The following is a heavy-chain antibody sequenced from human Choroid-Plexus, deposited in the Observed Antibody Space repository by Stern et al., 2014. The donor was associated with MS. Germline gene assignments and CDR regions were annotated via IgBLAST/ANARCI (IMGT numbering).Heavy chain of an antibody. V-gene: IGHV3-30*18. J-gene: IGHJ5*02. CDR3: AKDLQYCTYFFDH. Sequence: VQLVESGGGVVQPGRPLRLSCVASGFTFGSCAMYWVRQAPGKGLEWVAGVSYDGSNKYYADSVKGRFTISRDNSQNTLYMQMSSLRPEDTAVYYCAKDLQYCTYFFDHWGQGSLVTVSS. CDR1: GFTFGSCA. D-gene: IGHD2-8*02. CDR2: VSYDGSNK.